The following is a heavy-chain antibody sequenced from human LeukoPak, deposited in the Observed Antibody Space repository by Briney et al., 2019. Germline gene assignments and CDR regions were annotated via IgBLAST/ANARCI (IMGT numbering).Heavy chain of an antibody. J-gene: IGHJ6*02. V-gene: IGHV4-59*01. CDR3: ARVSVVYGMDV. CDR2: MYYTGST. Sequence: PSETLSLTCSVSGGSISSDYWAWIRQPPGKGLEWIGYMYYTGSTNYNPSLKSRVTISLATSKNQFSLKLSSVTAVDTAVYYCARVSVVYGMDVWGRGTTVTVSS. CDR1: GGSISSDY.